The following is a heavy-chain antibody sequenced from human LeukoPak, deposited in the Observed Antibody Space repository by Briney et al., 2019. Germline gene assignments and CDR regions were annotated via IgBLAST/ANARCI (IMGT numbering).Heavy chain of an antibody. CDR3: ARERPGLVVPAAPNWFDP. D-gene: IGHD2-2*01. J-gene: IGHJ5*02. V-gene: IGHV1-69*04. CDR2: IIPILGIA. Sequence: SVKVSCKASGGTFSSYAISWVRQAPGQGLEWMGRIIPILGIANYAQKFQGRVTITADKSTSTAYMELSSLRSEDTAVYYCARERPGLVVPAAPNWFDPWGQGTLVTVSS. CDR1: GGTFSSYA.